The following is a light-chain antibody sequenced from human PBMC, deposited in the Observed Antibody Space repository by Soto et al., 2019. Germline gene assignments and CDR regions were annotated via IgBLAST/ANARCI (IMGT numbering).Light chain of an antibody. Sequence: DVQMTQSPSSVSASGGDSVTITCRASQGISTWLAWYQQKPGKAPTLLIYAASNLQRGVPSRFSGSGSGTDVPLTISSLQPEDFATYYCQQTNSFPLAFGGGTKVEI. CDR3: QQTNSFPLA. J-gene: IGKJ4*01. V-gene: IGKV1-12*01. CDR1: QGISTW. CDR2: AAS.